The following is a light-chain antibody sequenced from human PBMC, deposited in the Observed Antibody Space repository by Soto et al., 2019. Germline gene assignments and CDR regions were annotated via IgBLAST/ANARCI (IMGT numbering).Light chain of an antibody. CDR2: GAS. Sequence: EIGLTQSPGTLSLSPGERATLSCRASQSVSSSYLAWYHQKPGQAPRLLIYGASSRATGIPDRFSGSGSGTDFTLTISRLEPEDFAVYYCQQYGSSPMYTFGQGTKLEIK. J-gene: IGKJ2*01. V-gene: IGKV3-20*01. CDR3: QQYGSSPMYT. CDR1: QSVSSSY.